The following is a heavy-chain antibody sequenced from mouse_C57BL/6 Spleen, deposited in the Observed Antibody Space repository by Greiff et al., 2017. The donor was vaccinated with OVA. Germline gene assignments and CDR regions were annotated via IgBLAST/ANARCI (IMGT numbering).Heavy chain of an antibody. CDR2: ISDGGSYT. V-gene: IGHV5-4*01. CDR1: GFTFSSYA. Sequence: EVKLMESGGGLVKPGGSLKLSCAASGFTFSSYAMSWVRQTPEKRLEWVATISDGGSYTYYPDNVKGRFTISRDNATNNLYLQMSHLKSENTAMYYCARDGYYGSNRYFDVWGTGTTVTVSS. D-gene: IGHD1-1*01. CDR3: ARDGYYGSNRYFDV. J-gene: IGHJ1*03.